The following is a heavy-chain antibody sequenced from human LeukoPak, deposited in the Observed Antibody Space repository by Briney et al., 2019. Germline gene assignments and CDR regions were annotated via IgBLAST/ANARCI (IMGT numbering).Heavy chain of an antibody. J-gene: IGHJ6*04. CDR2: IYHSGST. V-gene: IGHV4-30-2*01. CDR1: GGSISSGGYS. CDR3: ARVRVVVAAKYYYYYGMDV. Sequence: SQTLSLTCAVSGGSISSGGYSWSWIRQPPGKGLEWIGYIYHSGSTYHNPSLKSRVTISVDRSKNQFSLKLSSVTAADTAVYYCARVRVVVAAKYYYYYGMDVWGKGTTVTVSS. D-gene: IGHD2-15*01.